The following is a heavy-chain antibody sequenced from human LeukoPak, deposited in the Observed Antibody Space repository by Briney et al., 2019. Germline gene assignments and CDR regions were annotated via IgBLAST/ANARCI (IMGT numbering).Heavy chain of an antibody. D-gene: IGHD6-6*01. Sequence: SETLSLTCTVSGGSISSYYWSWIRQPPGKTLEWIGYIYYTGDNDYNPSLKSRVTMSVDTSKSHLSLELTSVTAADTAVYYCARFTARAREIDYWGQGILVTVSS. J-gene: IGHJ4*02. CDR1: GGSISSYY. V-gene: IGHV4-59*08. CDR3: ARFTARAREIDY. CDR2: IYYTGDN.